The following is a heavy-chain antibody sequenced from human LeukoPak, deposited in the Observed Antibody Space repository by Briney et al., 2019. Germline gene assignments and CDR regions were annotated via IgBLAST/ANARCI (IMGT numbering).Heavy chain of an antibody. CDR2: ITGDGETP. V-gene: IGHV3-23*01. CDR3: ARGKAAAGIVPTYAFDI. CDR1: GFTFANYV. D-gene: IGHD6-13*01. Sequence: GGSLRLSCAASGFTFANYVMTWVRQAPGKGLEWVSAITGDGETPYYADSVKGRFTISRDNSKNTLYLQMNSLTTDDTAVYYCARGKAAAGIVPTYAFDIWGQGTMVTVSS. J-gene: IGHJ3*02.